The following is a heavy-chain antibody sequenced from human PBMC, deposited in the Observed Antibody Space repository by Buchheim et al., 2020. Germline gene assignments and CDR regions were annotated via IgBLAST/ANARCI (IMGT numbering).Heavy chain of an antibody. CDR3: AKVLRFLAWLSQPEGFDP. V-gene: IGHV3-23*01. D-gene: IGHD3-3*01. CDR2: ISVGGGST. Sequence: EVQLLESGGGLVQPGGSLRLSCAASGFTFSSYAMSWVRQAPGKGLEWVSGISVGGGSTYYADSVKGRVTIPRDNSKNTLYLQMNSLRAEDTAVYYCAKVLRFLAWLSQPEGFDPWGQGTL. J-gene: IGHJ5*02. CDR1: GFTFSSYA.